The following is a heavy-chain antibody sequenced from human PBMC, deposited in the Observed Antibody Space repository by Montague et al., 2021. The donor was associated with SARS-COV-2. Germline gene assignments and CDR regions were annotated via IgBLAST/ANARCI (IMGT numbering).Heavy chain of an antibody. J-gene: IGHJ5*02. Sequence: SLRLSCGEGGGKVTSTYMSWVRQAPGKGLEWISVIYSSGDTYHADSMKDRFTISRDNSKNTVYLQMHILRAEDTAVYYCASGMFDTWGQGTLVTVSS. CDR3: ASGMFDT. CDR2: IYSSGDT. V-gene: IGHV3-66*01. CDR1: GGKVTSTY.